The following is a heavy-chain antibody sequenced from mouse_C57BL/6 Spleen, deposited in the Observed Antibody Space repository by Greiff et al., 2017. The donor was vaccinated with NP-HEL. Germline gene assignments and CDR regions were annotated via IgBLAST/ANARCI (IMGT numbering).Heavy chain of an antibody. V-gene: IGHV5-4*01. CDR3: ARDRLFGFDY. CDR2: ISDGGSYT. J-gene: IGHJ2*01. Sequence: EVKLVESGGGLVKPGGSLKLSCAASGFTFSSYAMSWVRQTPEKRLEWVATISDGGSYTYYPDNVKGRSTISRDNAKNNLYLQMSHLKSEDTAMYYCARDRLFGFDYWGQGTTLTVSS. D-gene: IGHD1-1*02. CDR1: GFTFSSYA.